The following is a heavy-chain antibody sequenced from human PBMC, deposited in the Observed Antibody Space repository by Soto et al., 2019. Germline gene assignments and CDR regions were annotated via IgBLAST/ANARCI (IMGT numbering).Heavy chain of an antibody. CDR2: IDTSGTT. V-gene: IGHV4-4*07. D-gene: IGHD3-10*01. CDR3: ARGPRGYVYYHGMDV. J-gene: IGHJ6*02. Sequence: PSETLSLTCTVSGGSISSYYVSWIRQSAGKGLEWIGRIDTSGTTNYNPPLKSRVTMSVDASKNHFSLNLSSVTAADTAVYYCARGPRGYVYYHGMDVWGQGTKVTVSS. CDR1: GGSISSYY.